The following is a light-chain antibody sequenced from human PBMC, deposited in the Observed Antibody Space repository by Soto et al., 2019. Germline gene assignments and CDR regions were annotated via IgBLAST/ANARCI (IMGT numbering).Light chain of an antibody. CDR2: GAS. CDR1: QSVSSN. Sequence: EIVMTQSPATLSVSPGERATLSCRASQSVSSNLAWYQQKPGRAPRLLIYGASTRATGIPARFSGSGSGTEFTLTISSLQSADFAVYYCQQYNAWPRTSGQGTKVDIK. J-gene: IGKJ1*01. V-gene: IGKV3-15*01. CDR3: QQYNAWPRT.